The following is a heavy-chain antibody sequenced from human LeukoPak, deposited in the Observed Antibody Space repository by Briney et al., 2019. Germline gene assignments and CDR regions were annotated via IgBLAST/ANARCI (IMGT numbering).Heavy chain of an antibody. CDR3: AKDGCTSPTCLLYFDS. CDR2: TSGFDT. V-gene: IGHV3-23*01. D-gene: IGHD2-8*01. CDR1: GFSFSNYV. Sequence: PGGALRLSCTTSGFSFSNYVKSSVRQAPGEGPGGVSGTSGFDTYYADSLKGRFTIFRDNSKNVLYLQMDRLRAEDTAVYSCAKDGCTSPTCLLYFDSWGQGPLVTVSS. J-gene: IGHJ4*02.